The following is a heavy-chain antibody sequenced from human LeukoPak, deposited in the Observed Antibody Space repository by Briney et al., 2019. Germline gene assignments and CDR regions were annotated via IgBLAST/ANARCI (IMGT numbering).Heavy chain of an antibody. J-gene: IGHJ4*02. Sequence: GGCLRLSCAASGFTFSSYWMSWVRRAPGKGLEWVANIKQDGSEKYYVDSVKGRFTISRDNPKNSLYLQMNSLRAEDTAVYYCARAWVRQQLPCDYWGQGTLVSVSS. V-gene: IGHV3-7*05. CDR1: GFTFSSYW. D-gene: IGHD6-13*01. CDR2: IKQDGSEK. CDR3: ARAWVRQQLPCDY.